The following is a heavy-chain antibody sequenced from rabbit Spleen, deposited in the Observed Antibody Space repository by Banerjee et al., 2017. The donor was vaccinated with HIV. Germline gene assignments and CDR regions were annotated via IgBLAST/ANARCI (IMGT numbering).Heavy chain of an antibody. CDR1: GFSFSSNYY. V-gene: IGHV1S45*01. CDR2: IDPVFGST. Sequence: QEQLEESGGGLVKPEGSLTLTCTASGFSFSSNYYMCWVRQAPGKGLEWIGYIDPVFGSTYYASWVNGRFTISSHNAQNTLYLQLNSLTAADTATYFCARGGGLWGPGTLVTVS. CDR3: ARGGGL. J-gene: IGHJ4*01.